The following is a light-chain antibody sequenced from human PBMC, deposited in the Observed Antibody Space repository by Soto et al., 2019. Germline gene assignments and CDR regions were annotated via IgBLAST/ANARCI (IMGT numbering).Light chain of an antibody. J-gene: IGLJ2*01. CDR3: TSYTAFSTDIL. V-gene: IGLV1-40*01. Sequence: QSVLTQPPSVSGAPGQRVTISCTGSSSNIGAGFDVHWYHQIAGTAPKLLIYQVTNRPSGVSDRFSGSKSGDTASLTISGLQAEDEADYYCTSYTAFSTDILFGGGTKVTVL. CDR1: SSNIGAGFD. CDR2: QVT.